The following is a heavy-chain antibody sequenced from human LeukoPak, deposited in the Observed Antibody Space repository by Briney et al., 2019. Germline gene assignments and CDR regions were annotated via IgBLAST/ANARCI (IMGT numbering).Heavy chain of an antibody. V-gene: IGHV3-48*03. Sequence: GGSLRLSCAASGFTFSSYEMNWVRQAPGKGLEWVSYISSSGSTIYYADSVKGRFTISRDNSKNTLYLQMNSLRAEDTAVYYCAKDYIVVVRWGQGTLVTVSS. D-gene: IGHD2-21*01. CDR1: GFTFSSYE. CDR2: ISSSGSTI. J-gene: IGHJ4*02. CDR3: AKDYIVVVR.